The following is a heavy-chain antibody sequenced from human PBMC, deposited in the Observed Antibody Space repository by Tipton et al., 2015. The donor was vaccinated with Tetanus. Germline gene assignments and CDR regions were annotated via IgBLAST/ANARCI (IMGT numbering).Heavy chain of an antibody. CDR2: ISVYNGNT. J-gene: IGHJ4*01. CDR1: GYTFNTFG. D-gene: IGHD3-22*01. CDR3: ARFGVYDSSGYSHFDY. Sequence: QLVQSGAEVKKPGASVKVSCKASGYTFNTFGISWVRQAPGQGLEWLGWISVYNGNTNYGQKVQGRVTLTTDTPTNTAYMELRSLRSDDTAVYYCARFGVYDSSGYSHFDYWGHGTQLTVSS. V-gene: IGHV1-18*01.